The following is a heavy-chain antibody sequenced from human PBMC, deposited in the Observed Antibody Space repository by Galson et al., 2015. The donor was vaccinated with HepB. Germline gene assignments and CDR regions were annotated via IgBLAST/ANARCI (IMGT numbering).Heavy chain of an antibody. CDR2: ISSSSSYT. CDR1: GFTFSDYY. D-gene: IGHD5-12*01. CDR3: ARGLVATIGEDLGVIGDFDY. J-gene: IGHJ4*02. V-gene: IGHV3-11*06. Sequence: SLRLSCAASGFTFSDYYMSWIRQAPGKGLEWVSYISSSSSYTNYADSVKGRFTISRDNAKNSLYLQMNSLRAEDTAVYYCARGLVATIGEDLGVIGDFDYWGQGTLVTVSS.